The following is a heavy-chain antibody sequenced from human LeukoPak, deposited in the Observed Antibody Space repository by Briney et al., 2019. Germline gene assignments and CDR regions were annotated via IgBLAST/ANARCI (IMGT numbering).Heavy chain of an antibody. CDR3: ARVMSGYSYGIFDY. CDR2: IYYSGST. D-gene: IGHD5-18*01. J-gene: IGHJ4*02. V-gene: IGHV4-61*01. Sequence: SETLSHTCTVSGGSVSSGSYYWSWIRQPPGKGLEWIGYIYYSGSTNYNPSLKSRVTISVDTSKNQFSLKLSSVTAADTAVYYCARVMSGYSYGIFDYWGQGTLVTVSS. CDR1: GGSVSSGSYY.